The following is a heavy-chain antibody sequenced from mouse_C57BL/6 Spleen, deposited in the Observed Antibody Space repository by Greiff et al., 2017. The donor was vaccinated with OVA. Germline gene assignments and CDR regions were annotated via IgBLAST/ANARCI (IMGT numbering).Heavy chain of an antibody. J-gene: IGHJ4*01. V-gene: IGHV6-6*01. CDR3: TRLDYEGYARDY. Sequence: EVHLVESGGGLVQPGGSMKLSCAASGFTFSDAWMDWVRQSPEKGLEWVAEIRNKANNHATYYAESVKGRFTISRDDSKSSVYQQMNSLRAEDTGIYYCTRLDYEGYARDYWGQGTSVTVSS. D-gene: IGHD6-5*01. CDR1: GFTFSDAW. CDR2: IRNKANNHAT.